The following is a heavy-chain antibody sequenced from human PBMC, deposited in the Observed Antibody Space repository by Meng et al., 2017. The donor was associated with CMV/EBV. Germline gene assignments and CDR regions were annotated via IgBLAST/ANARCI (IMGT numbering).Heavy chain of an antibody. Sequence: QGQLQESGPGLAKPSQTRYLTCTVSGGSISSGSYYWSWIRQPAGKGLEWIGRIYTSGSTNYNPSLKSRVTISVDTSKNQFSLKLSSVTAADTAVYYCASVQGLGVSWGQGTLVTVSS. CDR3: ASVQGLGVS. CDR2: IYTSGST. D-gene: IGHD3-10*01. CDR1: GGSISSGSYY. J-gene: IGHJ4*02. V-gene: IGHV4-61*02.